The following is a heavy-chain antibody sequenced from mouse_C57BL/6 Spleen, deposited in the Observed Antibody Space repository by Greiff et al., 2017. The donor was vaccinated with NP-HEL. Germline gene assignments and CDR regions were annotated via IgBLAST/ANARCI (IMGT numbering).Heavy chain of an antibody. CDR3: ARKGNYYYGSSLDY. V-gene: IGHV1-85*01. CDR1: GYTFTSYD. D-gene: IGHD1-1*01. Sequence: VKLMESGPELVKPGASVKLSCKASGYTFTSYDINWVKQRPGQGLEWIGWIYPRDGSTKYNEKFKGKATLTVDTSSSTAYMELHSLTSEDSAVYFCARKGNYYYGSSLDYWGQGTTLTVSS. J-gene: IGHJ2*01. CDR2: IYPRDGST.